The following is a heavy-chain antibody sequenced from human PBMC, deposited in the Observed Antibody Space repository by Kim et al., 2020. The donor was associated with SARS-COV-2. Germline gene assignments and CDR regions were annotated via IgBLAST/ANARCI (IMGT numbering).Heavy chain of an antibody. CDR3: ARGKAPKGGYLLYYYYGMDV. Sequence: RVTISVDTSKNQFSLKLSSVTAADTAVYYCARGKAPKGGYLLYYYYGMDVWGQGTTVTVSS. V-gene: IGHV4-34*01. J-gene: IGHJ6*02. D-gene: IGHD5-12*01.